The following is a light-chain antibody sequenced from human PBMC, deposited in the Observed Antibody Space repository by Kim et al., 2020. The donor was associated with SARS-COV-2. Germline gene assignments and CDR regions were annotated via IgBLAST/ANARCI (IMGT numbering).Light chain of an antibody. Sequence: SSELTQDPAVSVALGQTVRITCQGDSLRSYYSSWYKQKPVQAPVLVIYGKNNRPSGIPDRFSGSSSGNTASLTITGAQAEDEADYYCNYRDSSGNHVVFGGGTQLTVL. CDR1: SLRSYY. J-gene: IGLJ2*01. V-gene: IGLV3-19*01. CDR3: NYRDSSGNHVV. CDR2: GKN.